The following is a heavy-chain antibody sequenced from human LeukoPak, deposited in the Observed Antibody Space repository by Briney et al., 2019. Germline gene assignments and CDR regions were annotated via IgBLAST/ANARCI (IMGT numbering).Heavy chain of an antibody. Sequence: ASVKVSCKTSGYTFTDYYMHWVRQAPGQGLEWMGWINPNNGGTSSAQKFQGRVTMTRDTSITTVYMEVSWLTSDDTAIYYCARADRLHGGPYLIGPWGQGTLVTVSS. D-gene: IGHD2-21*01. CDR1: GYTFTDYY. J-gene: IGHJ5*02. CDR3: ARADRLHGGPYLIGP. CDR2: INPNNGGT. V-gene: IGHV1-2*02.